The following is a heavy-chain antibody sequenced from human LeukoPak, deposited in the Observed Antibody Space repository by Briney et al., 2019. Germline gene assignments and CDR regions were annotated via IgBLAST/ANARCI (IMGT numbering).Heavy chain of an antibody. Sequence: PGGSLRLSCIASGFTFGDYAMSWVRQAPGKGLEWVGFIRSKTYGATTEYATSVKGRFTISRDDSKSIAYLQMDGLETEDTAFYYCARHKAVAITYFDHWGQGTLVTVSS. V-gene: IGHV3-49*04. CDR2: IRSKTYGATT. J-gene: IGHJ4*02. D-gene: IGHD6-19*01. CDR1: GFTFGDYA. CDR3: ARHKAVAITYFDH.